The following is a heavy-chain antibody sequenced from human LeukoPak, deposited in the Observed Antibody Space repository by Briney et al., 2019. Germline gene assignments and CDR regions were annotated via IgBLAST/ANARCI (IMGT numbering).Heavy chain of an antibody. J-gene: IGHJ4*02. Sequence: SETLSLTCSVSGGSFSIGGYSWTWIRQLPGRGLEWIGYIYYSGNTYYNPSLKSRVTISVDTSKNQFSLKLSSVTAADTAVYYCARGVELTTTVTSYSFDYWGLGTLVTVSS. D-gene: IGHD4-17*01. CDR2: IYYSGNT. CDR3: ARGVELTTTVTSYSFDY. V-gene: IGHV4-31*03. CDR1: GGSFSIGGYS.